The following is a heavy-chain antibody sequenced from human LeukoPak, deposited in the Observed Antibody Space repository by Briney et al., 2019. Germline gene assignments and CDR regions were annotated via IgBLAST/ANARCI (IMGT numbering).Heavy chain of an antibody. CDR2: IIPILGIA. J-gene: IGHJ4*02. CDR1: GGTFSSYA. V-gene: IGHV1-69*04. Sequence: SVKVSCKASGGTFSSYAISWVRQAPGQGLEWMGRIIPILGIANYAQKFQGRVTITADRSTSTAYMELSSLRSEDTAVYYCARDRGYDSSGYSPTGPLFDYWGQGTLVTVSS. CDR3: ARDRGYDSSGYSPTGPLFDY. D-gene: IGHD3-22*01.